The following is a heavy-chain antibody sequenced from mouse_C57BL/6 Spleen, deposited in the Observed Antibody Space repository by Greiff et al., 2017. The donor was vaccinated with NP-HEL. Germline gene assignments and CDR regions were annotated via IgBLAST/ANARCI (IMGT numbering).Heavy chain of an antibody. CDR3: ARQTGLLGYFDY. CDR1: GYAFSSYW. CDR2: IYPGDGDT. J-gene: IGHJ2*01. D-gene: IGHD1-1*01. V-gene: IGHV1-80*01. Sequence: QVQLQQSGAELVKPGASVKISCKASGYAFSSYWMNWVKQRPGKGLEWIGQIYPGDGDTDYNGKFKGKATLTADKSSSTAYMQLSSLTSEDSAVYFCARQTGLLGYFDYWGQGTTLTVSS.